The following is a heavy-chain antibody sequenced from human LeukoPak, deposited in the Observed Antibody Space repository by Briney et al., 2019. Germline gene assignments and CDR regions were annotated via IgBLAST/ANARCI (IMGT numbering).Heavy chain of an antibody. D-gene: IGHD3-10*01. Sequence: GAALQIYFQGSCYSFTSYWIGWVRPVPGQGRGWIGINYPGDSDTRYSPYFQGHVPSSTDKSISTTYLQWSSLKASDTAMYYCARHARGGQLYPFDYWGQGTLVTVSS. CDR3: ARHARGGQLYPFDY. V-gene: IGHV5-51*01. CDR1: CYSFTSYW. J-gene: IGHJ4*02. CDR2: NYPGDSDT.